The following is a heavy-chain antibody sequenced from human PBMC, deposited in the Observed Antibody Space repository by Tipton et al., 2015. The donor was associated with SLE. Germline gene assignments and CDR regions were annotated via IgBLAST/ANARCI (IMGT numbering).Heavy chain of an antibody. CDR1: GGSISSSSYY. CDR2: IYYSGST. D-gene: IGHD4-23*01. Sequence: GLVKPSQTLSLTCTVSGGSISSSSYYWGWIRQPPVKGLEWIGSIYYSGSTSYNPSLKRRVTISVGTSKNQFSLNLSSVTAADTAVYYCARGILDYGGNPPFDSWGQGTLVTVSS. J-gene: IGHJ4*02. CDR3: ARGILDYGGNPPFDS. V-gene: IGHV4-39*07.